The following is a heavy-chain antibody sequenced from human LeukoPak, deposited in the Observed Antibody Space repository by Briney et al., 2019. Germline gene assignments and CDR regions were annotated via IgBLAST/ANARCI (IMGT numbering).Heavy chain of an antibody. J-gene: IGHJ4*01. Sequence: SETLSLTCAVYGGSFSGYYWSWIRQPPGKGLEWIGEINHSGSTNYNPSLKSRVTISVDTSKNQFSLKLSSVTAADTAVYYCARGSTPKAAGNDYWGQEPWSPSPQ. CDR1: GGSFSGYY. D-gene: IGHD6-13*01. CDR3: ARGSTPKAAGNDY. V-gene: IGHV4-34*01. CDR2: INHSGST.